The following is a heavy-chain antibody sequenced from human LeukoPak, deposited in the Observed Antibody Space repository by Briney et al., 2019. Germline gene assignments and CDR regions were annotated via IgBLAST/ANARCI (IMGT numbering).Heavy chain of an antibody. CDR3: TRVKLWRAGSGSYYLYYYYMDV. CDR1: GGSFSGYY. CDR2: INHSGST. J-gene: IGHJ6*03. V-gene: IGHV4-34*01. Sequence: SETLSLTCAVYGGSFSGYYWSWIRQPPGKGLEWIGEINHSGSTNYNTSLKRRVTISVDTSKNQFALKLSSVTAADTAVYYCTRVKLWRAGSGSYYLYYYYMDVWGKGTTVTVSS. D-gene: IGHD3-10*01.